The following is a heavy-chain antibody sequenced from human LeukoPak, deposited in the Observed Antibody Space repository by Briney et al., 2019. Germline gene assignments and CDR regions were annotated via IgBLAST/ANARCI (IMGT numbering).Heavy chain of an antibody. D-gene: IGHD3-10*01. CDR2: ISYDGSNK. CDR1: GFTFSSYG. Sequence: GGSLRLSCAASGFTFSSYGIHWVRQAPGKGLEWVAVISYDGSNKYYADSVKGRFTISRDNSKNTLYLQMNSLRAEDTAVYYCAKGRGFGELLKYWGQGTLVTVSS. V-gene: IGHV3-30*18. J-gene: IGHJ4*02. CDR3: AKGRGFGELLKY.